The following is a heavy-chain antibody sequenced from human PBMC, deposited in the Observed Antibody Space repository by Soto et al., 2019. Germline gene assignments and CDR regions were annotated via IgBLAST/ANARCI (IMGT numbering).Heavy chain of an antibody. Sequence: ASVKVSCKASGYTFTSYYMHWVRQAPGQGLEWMGIINPSGGSTSYAQKFQGRVTMTRDTSTSTVYMELSSLRSEDTAVYYCARCMSTGYCTSTSCYTRTGPRNWFDPWGQGTLVTVSS. CDR1: GYTFTSYY. J-gene: IGHJ5*02. CDR3: ARCMSTGYCTSTSCYTRTGPRNWFDP. CDR2: INPSGGST. V-gene: IGHV1-46*01. D-gene: IGHD2-2*02.